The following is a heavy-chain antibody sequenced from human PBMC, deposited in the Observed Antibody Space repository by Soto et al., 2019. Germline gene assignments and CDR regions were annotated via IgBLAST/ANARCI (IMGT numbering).Heavy chain of an antibody. CDR2: IYYSGST. J-gene: IGHJ6*02. CDR1: GGSISSYY. Sequence: PWETLSLTCTVSGGSISSYYWSWIRQPPGNGLEWIGCIYYSGSTNYNPSLKSRVTVSVDTSKNQFSLKLSSVTAADTAVYYCARAGPDTGYGMDVWGQGTTVTVSS. D-gene: IGHD5-18*01. V-gene: IGHV4-59*01. CDR3: ARAGPDTGYGMDV.